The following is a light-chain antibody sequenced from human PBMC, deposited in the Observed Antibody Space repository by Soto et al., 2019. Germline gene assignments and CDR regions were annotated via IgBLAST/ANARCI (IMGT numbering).Light chain of an antibody. CDR2: LNSDGSH. CDR3: QTWGSGTVV. J-gene: IGLJ2*01. Sequence: QPVLTQSPSASASLGASVKLTCTLSSGHSSYAIAWHQQQPEKGPRYLMKLNSDGSHSQGDGIPDRFSGSSSGAERYLTISSLHSEDEADYYCQTWGSGTVVFGGGTKLTVL. CDR1: SGHSSYA. V-gene: IGLV4-69*01.